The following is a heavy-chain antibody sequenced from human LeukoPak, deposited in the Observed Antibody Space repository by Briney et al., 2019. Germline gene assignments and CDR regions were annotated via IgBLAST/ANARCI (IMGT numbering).Heavy chain of an antibody. Sequence: PSETLSPTCTVSGGSISSSSYYWSWIRQPPGKGLEWIGEINHSGSTNYNPSLKSRVTISVDTSKNQFSLKLSSVTAADTAVYYCARGPRDRVGLGYYYYYMDVWGKGTTVTVSS. CDR2: INHSGST. D-gene: IGHD1-14*01. V-gene: IGHV4-39*07. CDR3: ARGPRDRVGLGYYYYYMDV. J-gene: IGHJ6*03. CDR1: GGSISSSSYY.